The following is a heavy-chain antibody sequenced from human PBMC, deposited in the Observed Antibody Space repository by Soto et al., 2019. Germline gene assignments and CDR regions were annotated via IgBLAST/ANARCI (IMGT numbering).Heavy chain of an antibody. D-gene: IGHD3-22*01. J-gene: IGHJ4*02. CDR2: IYYSGST. V-gene: IGHV4-39*01. Sequence: PSETLSLTCTVSGGSISSSSYCWGRIRQPPGKGLEWIGSIYYSGSTYYNPALKSRVTISVDTSMNQFSLNLSSVTAAATSVYYCARLYSSAYYSSEYWGQGILVTVSS. CDR1: GGSISSSSYC. CDR3: ARLYSSAYYSSEY.